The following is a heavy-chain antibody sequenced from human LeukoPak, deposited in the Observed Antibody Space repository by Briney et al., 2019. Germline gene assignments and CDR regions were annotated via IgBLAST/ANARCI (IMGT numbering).Heavy chain of an antibody. Sequence: GGSLRLSCAASGFTFSSYSMNWVRQTPGKGLEWVSSIGSSGSHIYYADSVKGRFTISRDSATNSLYLQMNSLRAEDTAVYYCARVGSGGTREDTFDIWGQGTMVTVSS. CDR3: ARVGSGGTREDTFDI. CDR1: GFTFSSYS. CDR2: IGSSGSHI. J-gene: IGHJ3*02. V-gene: IGHV3-21*01. D-gene: IGHD1-26*01.